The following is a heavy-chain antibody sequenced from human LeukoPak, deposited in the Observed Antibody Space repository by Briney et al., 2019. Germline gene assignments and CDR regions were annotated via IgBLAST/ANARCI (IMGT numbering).Heavy chain of an antibody. CDR2: INPNSGGT. D-gene: IGHD4-17*01. CDR1: GYTFTGYY. V-gene: IGHV1-2*02. CDR3: ATGATVTTSCLDY. J-gene: IGHJ4*02. Sequence: ASVKVCCKASGYTFTGYYMHWVRQAPGQGLEWMGWINPNSGGTNYAQKFQGRVTMTEDTSTDTAYMELSSLRSEDTAVYYCATGATVTTSCLDYWGQGTLVTVSS.